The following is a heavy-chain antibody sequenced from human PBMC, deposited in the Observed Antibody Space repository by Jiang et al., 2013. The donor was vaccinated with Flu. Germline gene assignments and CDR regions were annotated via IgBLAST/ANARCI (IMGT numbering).Heavy chain of an antibody. V-gene: IGHV4-34*01. Sequence: LLKPSETLSLTCAVYNGSFSGYYWSWIRQPPGKGLEWIGEIDHSGSTNYNPSLKSRVTISVDPSKKQFSLKLTAVTAADTAVYYCGRAARAVAGPTGWGQGILVTVSS. CDR2: IDHSGST. CDR1: NGSFSGYY. D-gene: IGHD6-19*01. J-gene: IGHJ4*02. CDR3: GRAARAVAGPTG.